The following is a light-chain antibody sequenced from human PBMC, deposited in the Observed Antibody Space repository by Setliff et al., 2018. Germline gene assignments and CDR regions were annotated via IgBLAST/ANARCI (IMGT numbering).Light chain of an antibody. CDR3: SSYEGSNNYV. J-gene: IGLJ1*01. CDR1: SSDVGSYDF. CDR2: DVT. Sequence: QSVLTQPASVSGSPGQSITISCSGTSSDVGSYDFVSWYQQHPAEAPKLIIYDVTNRPSGVSNRFSGSKAGNTASLTISGLQPEDEADYYCSSYEGSNNYVFGTGTKVTVL. V-gene: IGLV2-14*03.